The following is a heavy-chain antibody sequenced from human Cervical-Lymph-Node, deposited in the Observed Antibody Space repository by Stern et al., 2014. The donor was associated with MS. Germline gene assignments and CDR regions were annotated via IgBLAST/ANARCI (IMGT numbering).Heavy chain of an antibody. CDR2: INHSGST. J-gene: IGHJ4*02. Sequence: QVQLQQWGAGLLKPSETLSLTCGVSGGSFRGYYWTWIRQPPGKGLEWIGEINHSGSTSSNPSLKSRVIISIDTSQNQIYLRLKSVTAADTAVYYCAMPYSSGYYGAFDYWGQGTLVTVSS. CDR1: GGSFRGYY. CDR3: AMPYSSGYYGAFDY. V-gene: IGHV4-34*01. D-gene: IGHD3-22*01.